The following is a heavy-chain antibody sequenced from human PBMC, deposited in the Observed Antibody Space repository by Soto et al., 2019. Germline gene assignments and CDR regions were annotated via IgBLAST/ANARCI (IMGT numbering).Heavy chain of an antibody. CDR2: IYPGDSDT. Sequence: GESLKISCKGSGYSFTSYWIGWVRQMPGKGLEWMGIIYPGDSDTRYSPSFQGQVTISADKSISTAYLQWSSLKASDTAMYYCARGSDYDGSGSYYYYYGMDGWGQGTMVTVAS. CDR1: GYSFTSYW. CDR3: ARGSDYDGSGSYYYYYGMDG. J-gene: IGHJ6*02. D-gene: IGHD3-10*01. V-gene: IGHV5-51*01.